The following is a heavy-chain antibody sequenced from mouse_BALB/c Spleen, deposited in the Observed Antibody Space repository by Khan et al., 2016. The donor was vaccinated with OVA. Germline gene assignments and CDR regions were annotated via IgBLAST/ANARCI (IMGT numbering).Heavy chain of an antibody. Sequence: EVQLLESGPGLVKPSQSLSLTCTVTGYSITSGYGWNWIRQFPGNKLEWMGYICNSGSTNNNPSLKSLISTTRATSKKQFFLQLNAVTTEDTATYYCARTARIKYWGQGTTLTVAS. CDR1: GYSITSGYG. D-gene: IGHD1-2*01. CDR3: ARTARIKY. CDR2: ICNSGST. V-gene: IGHV3-1*02. J-gene: IGHJ2*01.